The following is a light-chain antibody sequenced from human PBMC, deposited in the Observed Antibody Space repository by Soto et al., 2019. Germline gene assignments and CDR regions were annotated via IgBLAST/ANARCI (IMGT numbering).Light chain of an antibody. CDR2: GAS. CDR3: QQYGSSLLT. Sequence: EVVLTQSPATLSLSPGERATLSCRASQNVRTFLDWYQQKPGQAPRLLIYGASNRATGIPDRFSGSGSGTDFTLTISRLEPEDFAVYYCQQYGSSLLTFGGGTKVDIK. V-gene: IGKV3-20*01. CDR1: QNVRTF. J-gene: IGKJ4*01.